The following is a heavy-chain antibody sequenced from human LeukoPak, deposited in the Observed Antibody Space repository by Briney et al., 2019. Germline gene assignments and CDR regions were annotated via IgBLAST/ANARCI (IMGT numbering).Heavy chain of an antibody. CDR3: AGKVPSYDSSGYYLNPFAFDI. J-gene: IGHJ3*02. CDR1: GGSISSYY. D-gene: IGHD3-22*01. Sequence: SETLSLTCTVSGGSISSYYWSWIRQPPGKGLEWIGYIYYSGSTNYNPSLKSRVTISVDTSKNQFSLKLSSVTAADTAVYYCAGKVPSYDSSGYYLNPFAFDIWGQGTMGTVSS. V-gene: IGHV4-59*08. CDR2: IYYSGST.